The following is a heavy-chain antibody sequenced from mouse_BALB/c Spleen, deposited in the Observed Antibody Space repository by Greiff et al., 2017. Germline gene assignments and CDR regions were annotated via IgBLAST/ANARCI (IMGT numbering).Heavy chain of an antibody. J-gene: IGHJ2*01. CDR2: IYPSDSYT. Sequence: VQLQQPGAELVRPGASVKLSCKASGYTFTSYWINWVKQRPGQGLEWIGNIYPSDSYTNYNQKFKDKATLTVDKSSSTAYMQLSSPTSEDSAVYYCTRDYYGTYYFDYWGQGTTLTVSS. CDR1: GYTFTSYW. V-gene: IGHV1-69*02. CDR3: TRDYYGTYYFDY. D-gene: IGHD1-1*01.